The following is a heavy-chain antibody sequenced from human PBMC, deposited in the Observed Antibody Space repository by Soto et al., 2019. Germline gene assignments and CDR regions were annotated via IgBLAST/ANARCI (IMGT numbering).Heavy chain of an antibody. J-gene: IGHJ6*02. V-gene: IGHV3-9*01. CDR3: ARNGDNYSPDGLDV. Sequence: EVRLVESGGGLVQPGRSLRLSCAASGFTFDDYAFHWVRQVPGKGLEWVSGINWKGSNIGYADSVKGRFTISRDNAKNSLYLQMNSLRAEDTALYYCARNGDNYSPDGLDVWGQGTTVTVS. CDR2: INWKGSNI. CDR1: GFTFDDYA. D-gene: IGHD2-15*01.